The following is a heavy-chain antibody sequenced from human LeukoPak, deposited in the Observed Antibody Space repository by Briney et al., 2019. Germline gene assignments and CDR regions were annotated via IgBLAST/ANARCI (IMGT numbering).Heavy chain of an antibody. CDR2: IIPIFGTA. CDR3: ARVSSNHGGFDY. V-gene: IGHV1-69*13. D-gene: IGHD2-2*01. J-gene: IGHJ4*02. Sequence: SVKVSCKASGGTFSSYAISWVRQAPGQGLEWMGGIIPIFGTANYAQKFQGRVTITADESTSTAYMELSSLRSEDTAVYYCARVSSNHGGFDYWGQGTLVTVSS. CDR1: GGTFSSYA.